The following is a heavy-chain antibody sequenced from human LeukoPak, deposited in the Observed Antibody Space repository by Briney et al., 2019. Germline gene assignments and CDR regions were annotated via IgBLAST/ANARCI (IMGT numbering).Heavy chain of an antibody. J-gene: IGHJ1*01. Sequence: SGTLSLTCGLTGGSITNNWWIWVRQPPGKGLEWIGEISQSARTNYNPSLKSRVTMSIDKSRNQFSLRMTSVTAADTAVYYCAGVRLGNTGLSEYFEHWGQGTLVTVS. V-gene: IGHV4-4*02. CDR3: AGVRLGNTGLSEYFEH. D-gene: IGHD3-16*01. CDR1: GGSITNNW. CDR2: ISQSART.